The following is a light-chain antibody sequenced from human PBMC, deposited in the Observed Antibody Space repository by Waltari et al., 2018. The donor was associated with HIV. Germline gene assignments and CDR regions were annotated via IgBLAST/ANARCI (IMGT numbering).Light chain of an antibody. CDR2: AAS. CDR1: QGITNY. V-gene: IGKV1-16*01. Sequence: DVQMTQSPSSFSASVGDTVTITCRASQGITNYLAWFQQKPGKAPKSLIFAASNLQSGVPSRVSGSGFGTDFTLSISRLQPEDFAAYDCQQYNDYPSTFGQGTRLEL. CDR3: QQYNDYPST. J-gene: IGKJ5*01.